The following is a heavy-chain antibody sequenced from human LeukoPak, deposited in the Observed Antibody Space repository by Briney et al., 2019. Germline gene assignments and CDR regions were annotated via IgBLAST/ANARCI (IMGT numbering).Heavy chain of an antibody. D-gene: IGHD2-15*01. J-gene: IGHJ4*02. CDR2: INWNDGST. Sequence: GGSLRLSCAASGFTFDDYGMSWVRQAPGKGLEWVSGINWNDGSTTYADSVKGRFTISRDNAKNSLYLQMNSLRAEDTAVYYCATIVVVVAAKSEDYWGQGTLVTVSS. CDR3: ATIVVVVAAKSEDY. CDR1: GFTFDDYG. V-gene: IGHV3-20*04.